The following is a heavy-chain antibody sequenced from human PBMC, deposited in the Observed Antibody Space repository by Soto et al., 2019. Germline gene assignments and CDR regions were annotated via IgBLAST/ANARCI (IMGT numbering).Heavy chain of an antibody. CDR1: GYTFTSYG. Sequence: QVQLVQSGAEVKKPGASVQVSCKASGYTFTSYGISWVRQAPGQGLEWMGWISAYNGNTNYAQKLQGRVTMTTDTSTSTAYRELRSLISDDTAVYYFARSLTFPAAWFDPWGQGTLVTVSS. V-gene: IGHV1-18*01. CDR2: ISAYNGNT. D-gene: IGHD3-16*01. CDR3: ARSLTFPAAWFDP. J-gene: IGHJ5*02.